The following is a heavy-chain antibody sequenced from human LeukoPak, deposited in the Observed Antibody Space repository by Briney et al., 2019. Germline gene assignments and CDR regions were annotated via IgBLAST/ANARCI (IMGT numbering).Heavy chain of an antibody. CDR2: ISSRSSST. CDR3: AKCLRGVTTGPHY. V-gene: IGHV3-21*04. J-gene: IGHJ4*02. D-gene: IGHD4-17*01. CDR1: GFIFSSYS. Sequence: GGSLRLSCAASGFIFSSYSMNWVRQAPGKGLEWVSFISSRSSSTYYADSVKGRFTISRDNSKNTLYLQMNSLKAEDTAIYYCAKCLRGVTTGPHYWGQGTLVTVSS.